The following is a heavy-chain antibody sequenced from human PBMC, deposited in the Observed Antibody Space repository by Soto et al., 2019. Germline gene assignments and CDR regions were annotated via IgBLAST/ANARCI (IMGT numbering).Heavy chain of an antibody. CDR2: IYYSGST. J-gene: IGHJ6*02. V-gene: IGHV4-59*01. D-gene: IGHD2-2*01. Sequence: QVQLQESGPGLVKPSETLSLTCTVSGGSISSYYWSWIRQPPGKGLEWIGYIYYSGSTNYNPSLKSRVTISVDTSKTQFSLKLSSVTAADTAVYYCARLNCSSTSCLYYYYYYGMDVWGQGTTVTVSS. CDR1: GGSISSYY. CDR3: ARLNCSSTSCLYYYYYYGMDV.